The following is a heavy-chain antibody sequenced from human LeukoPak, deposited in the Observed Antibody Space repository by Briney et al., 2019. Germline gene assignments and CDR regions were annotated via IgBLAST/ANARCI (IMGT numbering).Heavy chain of an antibody. CDR3: ARLSYSSSWYIDWFDP. CDR1: GYTFTSYA. D-gene: IGHD6-13*01. CDR2: INAGNGNT. Sequence: ASVKVSCKASGYTFTSYAMHWVRQAPGQRLEWMGWINAGNGNTKYSQKFQGRVTITRDTSANTAYMELSSLRSEDRAVYYCARLSYSSSWYIDWFDPWGQGTLVTVSS. J-gene: IGHJ5*02. V-gene: IGHV1-3*01.